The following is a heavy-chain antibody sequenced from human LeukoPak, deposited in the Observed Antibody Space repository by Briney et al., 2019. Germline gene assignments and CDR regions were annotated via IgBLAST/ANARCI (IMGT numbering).Heavy chain of an antibody. CDR3: SSDFTGSDDF. CDR1: GFIFSRYW. D-gene: IGHD6-19*01. CDR2: MNTDGSRI. V-gene: IGHV3-74*01. J-gene: IGHJ4*02. Sequence: GGSLRLSCAGSGFIFSRYWMHWVRQAPGKGLVWVSRMNTDGSRIDYADSVKGRFIISGDNAKNTLYLQMNSLGAEDTAVYFCSSDFTGSDDFWGQGSLVTVSS.